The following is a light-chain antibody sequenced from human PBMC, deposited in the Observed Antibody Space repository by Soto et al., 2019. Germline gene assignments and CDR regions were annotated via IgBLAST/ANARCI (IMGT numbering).Light chain of an antibody. Sequence: DIQMTQSPSSLSASVGDRVTITCQASHDIKKYLNWYQQKAHKVPRLLIHDASTLATGVPSRFSGSGSGTEFTLTISSLQPDDFATHYCQQYNSYSWTFGQVTKVDIK. V-gene: IGKV1-5*01. CDR1: HDIKKY. J-gene: IGKJ1*01. CDR3: QQYNSYSWT. CDR2: DAS.